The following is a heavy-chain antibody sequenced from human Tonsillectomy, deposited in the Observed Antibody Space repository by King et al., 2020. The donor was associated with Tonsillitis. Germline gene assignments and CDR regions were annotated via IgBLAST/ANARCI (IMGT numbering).Heavy chain of an antibody. V-gene: IGHV4-59*01. J-gene: IGHJ4*02. Sequence: VQLQESGPGLVKPSETLSLTCTVSGGSISSYYWSWIRQPPGKGLEWIGYIYYSGSTNYNPSLKSRVTISVDTSRNQFSLNLSSVTAADTAVYYCARVRVGATMPVDYWGQGTLVTVSS. D-gene: IGHD1-26*01. CDR2: IYYSGST. CDR1: GGSISSYY. CDR3: ARVRVGATMPVDY.